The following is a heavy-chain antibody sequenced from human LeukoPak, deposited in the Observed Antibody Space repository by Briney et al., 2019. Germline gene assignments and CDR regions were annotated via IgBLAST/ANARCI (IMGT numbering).Heavy chain of an antibody. CDR1: GSTFDDYA. CDR2: ISGDGGST. D-gene: IGHD6-19*01. V-gene: IGHV3-43*02. J-gene: IGHJ4*02. Sequence: GGSLRLSCAASGSTFDDYAMHWVRQAPGKGLEWVSLISGDGGSTYYADSVKGRFTISRDNSKNSLYLQMNSLRTKDTALYYCAKTHSSGWTEGFDYWGQGTLVTVSS. CDR3: AKTHSSGWTEGFDY.